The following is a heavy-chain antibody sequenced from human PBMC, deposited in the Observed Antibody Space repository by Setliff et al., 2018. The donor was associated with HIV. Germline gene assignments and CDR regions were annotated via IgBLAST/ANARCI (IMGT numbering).Heavy chain of an antibody. CDR2: IYNSGNS. Sequence: SETLSLTCNVSGDPISNHYWNWIRQPPGKGLEWIATIYNSGNSVSNPSLKSRVTISIDTSKNHFSLTLSSVTAADSAVYYCAGYTSGWYAPYWGQGTLVTVSS. D-gene: IGHD6-19*01. J-gene: IGHJ4*02. CDR3: AGYTSGWYAPY. CDR1: GDPISNHY. V-gene: IGHV4-59*11.